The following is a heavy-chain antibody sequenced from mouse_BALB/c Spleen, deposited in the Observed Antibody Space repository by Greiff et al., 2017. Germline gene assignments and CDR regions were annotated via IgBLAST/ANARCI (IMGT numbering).Heavy chain of an antibody. Sequence: EVKVVESGGGLVQPGGSRKLSCAASGFTFSSFGMHWVRQAPEKGLEWVAYISSGSSTIYYADTVKGRFTISRDNPKNTLFLQMTSLRSEDTAMYYCAREGYDYDGAMDYWGQGTSVTVSS. V-gene: IGHV5-17*02. CDR2: ISSGSSTI. CDR1: GFTFSSFG. D-gene: IGHD2-4*01. CDR3: AREGYDYDGAMDY. J-gene: IGHJ4*01.